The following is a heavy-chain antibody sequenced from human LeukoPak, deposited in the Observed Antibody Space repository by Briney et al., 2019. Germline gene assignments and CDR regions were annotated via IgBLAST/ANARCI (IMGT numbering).Heavy chain of an antibody. J-gene: IGHJ4*02. D-gene: IGHD3-22*01. V-gene: IGHV4-4*02. CDR2: MYLSGTT. CDR3: AGLVGRYSSGLYYYYFDY. Sequence: GSLRLSCAASGFTVSSNYMIWVRQAPGKGLEWIGEMYLSGTTHSNPSVKSRVTISIDKSKNQFFLNLSSVTAADTAVYYCAGLVGRYSSGLYYYYFDYWGQGTLVTVSS. CDR1: GFTVSSNY.